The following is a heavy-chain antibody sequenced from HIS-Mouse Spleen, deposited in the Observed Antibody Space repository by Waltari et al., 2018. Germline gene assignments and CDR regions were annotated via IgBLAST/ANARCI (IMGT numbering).Heavy chain of an antibody. CDR1: GGSTSSSSYY. V-gene: IGHV4-39*07. CDR3: AREIPYSSSWYDWYFDL. CDR2: IYYSGST. J-gene: IGHJ2*01. D-gene: IGHD6-13*01. Sequence: QLQLQESGPGLVKPSETLSFTCTVSGGSTSSSSYYWGWIRQPPGKGLEWIGSIYYSGSTYYNPSLKSRVTISVDTSKNQFSLKLSSVTAADTAVYYCAREIPYSSSWYDWYFDLWGRGTLVTVSS.